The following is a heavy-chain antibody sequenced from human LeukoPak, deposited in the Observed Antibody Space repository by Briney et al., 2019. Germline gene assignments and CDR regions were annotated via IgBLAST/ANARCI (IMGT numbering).Heavy chain of an antibody. Sequence: GGSLRLSCAASGFTFSSYWMCWVRQAPGKGLVWVSRISGDGSSTHYADSVKGRFTISRDNAKNTLSLQMNSLRAEDTAVYYCARDDSGSSGYWGQGTLVAVSS. CDR2: ISGDGSST. CDR3: ARDDSGSSGY. D-gene: IGHD1-26*01. CDR1: GFTFSSYW. J-gene: IGHJ4*02. V-gene: IGHV3-74*01.